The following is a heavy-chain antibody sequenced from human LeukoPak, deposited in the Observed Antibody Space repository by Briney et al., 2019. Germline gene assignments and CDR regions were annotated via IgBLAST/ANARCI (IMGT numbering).Heavy chain of an antibody. CDR3: ARGRGITFGGVIVSNWFGP. V-gene: IGHV1-8*01. D-gene: IGHD3-16*02. CDR2: MNPNSGNT. CDR1: GYTFTSYD. Sequence: ASVKVSCKASGYTFTSYDINWVRQATGQGLEWMGWMNPNSGNTGYAQKFQGRVTMTRNTSISTAYMELSSLRSEDTAVYYCARGRGITFGGVIVSNWFGPWGQGTLVTVSS. J-gene: IGHJ5*02.